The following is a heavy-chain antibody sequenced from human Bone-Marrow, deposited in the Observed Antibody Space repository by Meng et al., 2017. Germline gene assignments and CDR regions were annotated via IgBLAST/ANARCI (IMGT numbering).Heavy chain of an antibody. CDR2: INHSGST. Sequence: QGQQNGWGHGLLQPPEPLSLTCVVSGGSFSDYYWSWIRQPPGKGLEWIGEINHSGSTNYNPSLESRATISVDTSQNNLSLKLSSVTAADSAVYYCARGPTTMAHDFDYWGQGTLVTVSS. CDR3: ARGPTTMAHDFDY. V-gene: IGHV4-34*01. CDR1: GGSFSDYY. J-gene: IGHJ4*02. D-gene: IGHD4-11*01.